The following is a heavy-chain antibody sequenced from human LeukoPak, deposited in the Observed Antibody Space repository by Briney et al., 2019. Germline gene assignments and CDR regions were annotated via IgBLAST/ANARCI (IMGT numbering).Heavy chain of an antibody. CDR1: GFTFSDYY. D-gene: IGHD1-26*01. Sequence: GGSLRLSCAASGFTFSDYYMSWIRQAPGKGLEWVSYISSSGSNIHYADSVKGRFTISRDNAKDSLYLQMNSLRAEDTAVYYCARARYSGSYYPFDYWGQGTLVTVSS. CDR2: ISSSGSNI. V-gene: IGHV3-11*01. J-gene: IGHJ4*02. CDR3: ARARYSGSYYPFDY.